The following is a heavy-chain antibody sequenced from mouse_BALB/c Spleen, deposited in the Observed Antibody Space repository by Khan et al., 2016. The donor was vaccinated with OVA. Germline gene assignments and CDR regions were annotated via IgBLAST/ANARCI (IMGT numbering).Heavy chain of an antibody. CDR1: GFSFSSYS. J-gene: IGHJ2*01. CDR2: ISSGGSYT. V-gene: IGHV5-6-4*01. CDR3: TVHRGYYGSSPYFDY. D-gene: IGHD1-1*01. Sequence: EVQVVESGGGLVRPGGSLKLSCAASGFSFSSYSMSWVRQTPEKRLEWVATISSGGSYTYYPDSVKGRFTISRDNAKNTQHLQVNSLRSEDTAMYYCTVHRGYYGSSPYFDYWGQGTTLTVSS.